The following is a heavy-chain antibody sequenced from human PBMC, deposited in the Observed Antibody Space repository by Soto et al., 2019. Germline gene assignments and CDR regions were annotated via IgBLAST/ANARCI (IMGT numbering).Heavy chain of an antibody. CDR1: GGSFSGYY. Sequence: QVQLQQWGAGLLKPSETLSLTCAVYGGSFSGYYWSWIRQPPGKGLEWIGEINHSGSTNYNPSLKSRVTISVDTSKNQFSLKLSSVTAADTAVYYCARGTGYSSSWEACDIWGQGTMVTVSS. CDR2: INHSGST. J-gene: IGHJ3*02. D-gene: IGHD6-13*01. CDR3: ARGTGYSSSWEACDI. V-gene: IGHV4-34*01.